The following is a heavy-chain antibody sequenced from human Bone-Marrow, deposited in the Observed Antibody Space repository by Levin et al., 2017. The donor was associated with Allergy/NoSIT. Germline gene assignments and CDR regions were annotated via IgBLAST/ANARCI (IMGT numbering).Heavy chain of an antibody. D-gene: IGHD2-2*01. J-gene: IGHJ3*02. CDR1: GLTFSSYA. Sequence: QPGGSLRLSCAASGLTFSSYAMSWVRQAPGKGLEWVSAISGSGGSTYYADSVKGRFTISRDNSKNTLYLQMNSLRAEDTAVYYCAKISGEHCSSTSCYARSGVFDIWGQGTMVTVSS. CDR3: AKISGEHCSSTSCYARSGVFDI. CDR2: ISGSGGST. V-gene: IGHV3-23*01.